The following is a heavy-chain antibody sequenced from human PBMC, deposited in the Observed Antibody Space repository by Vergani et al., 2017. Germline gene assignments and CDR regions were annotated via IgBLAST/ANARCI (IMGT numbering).Heavy chain of an antibody. CDR1: GFTFSSYA. J-gene: IGHJ4*02. CDR2: ISGSGGST. Sequence: EVQLLESGGGLVQPGGSLRLSCAASGFTFSSYAMSWVRQAPGKGLEWVSAISGSGGSTYYAASVKGRFTISRDNSKNTLYLQMNSLRAEDTAVYYCAKYQAYYYDSSGYYMGWWGQGTLVTVSS. CDR3: AKYQAYYYDSSGYYMGW. V-gene: IGHV3-23*01. D-gene: IGHD3-22*01.